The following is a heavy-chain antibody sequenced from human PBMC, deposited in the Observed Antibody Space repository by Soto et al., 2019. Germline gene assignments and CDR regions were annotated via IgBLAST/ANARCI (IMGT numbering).Heavy chain of an antibody. Sequence: QVQLVESGGGVVQPGRSLRLSCAASGFTFSGSGMHWVRQAPGMGLEWVAVLWHDSSTEYYADSVKGRFTVSRDSPKNNQFLEMDNLGAEDTAVYYCAKSSGCQSPVLDAFDVWGQGTMVTVSS. J-gene: IGHJ3*01. D-gene: IGHD3-10*01. CDR2: LWHDSSTE. V-gene: IGHV3-33*06. CDR3: AKSSGCQSPVLDAFDV. CDR1: GFTFSGSG.